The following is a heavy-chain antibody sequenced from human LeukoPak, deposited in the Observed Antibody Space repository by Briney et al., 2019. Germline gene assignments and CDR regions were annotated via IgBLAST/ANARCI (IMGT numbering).Heavy chain of an antibody. J-gene: IGHJ3*02. CDR3: ASGVVPAAWESAFDI. D-gene: IGHD2-2*01. CDR1: GGTFSSYA. V-gene: IGHV1-69*13. Sequence: SVKVSCKASGGTFSSYAISWVRQAPGRGLEWMGGIIPIFGTANYAQKFQGRVTITADESTSTAYMELSSLRSEDTAVYYCASGVVPAAWESAFDIWGQGTMVTVSS. CDR2: IIPIFGTA.